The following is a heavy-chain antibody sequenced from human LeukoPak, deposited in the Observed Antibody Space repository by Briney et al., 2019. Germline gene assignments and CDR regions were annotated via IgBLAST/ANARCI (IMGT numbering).Heavy chain of an antibody. J-gene: IGHJ5*02. CDR3: ARGHRQKRWFDP. CDR1: GGSFSGYY. Sequence: PSETLSLTCAVYGGSFSGYYWNWIRQPPGKGLEWIGEINHSGSTNYNPSLKSRVTISVDTSKNQFSLKLSSVTAADTAVYYCARGHRQKRWFDPWGQGTLVTVPS. CDR2: INHSGST. V-gene: IGHV4-34*01.